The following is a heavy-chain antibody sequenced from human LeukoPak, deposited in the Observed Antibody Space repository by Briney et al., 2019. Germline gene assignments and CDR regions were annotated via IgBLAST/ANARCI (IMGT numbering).Heavy chain of an antibody. J-gene: IGHJ4*02. CDR3: ARGVRVGPKHLDY. D-gene: IGHD2-2*01. V-gene: IGHV4-39*07. CDR1: GGSISSSSYY. Sequence: SSETLSLTCTVSGGSISSSSYYWGWIRQPPGKGLEWIGSIYYSGSTFYNPSLKSRVTISVDTSKNQFSLKLSSVTAADTAVYYCARGVRVGPKHLDYWGQGTLVTVSS. CDR2: IYYSGST.